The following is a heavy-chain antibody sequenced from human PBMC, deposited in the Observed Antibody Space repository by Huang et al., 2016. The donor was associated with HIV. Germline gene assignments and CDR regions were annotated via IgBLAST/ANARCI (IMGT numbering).Heavy chain of an antibody. CDR2: ISAYNGNT. CDR3: ARGRDIVVVPAALPPYFDY. V-gene: IGHV1-18*04. Sequence: QVQLVQSGAEVKKPGASVKVSCKASGYTFTSYGISWVRQAPGQGLEWMGWISAYNGNTNYAQKLQGRVTMTTDTSTSTAYMELRSLRADDTAVYYWARGRDIVVVPAALPPYFDYWGQGTLVTVSS. J-gene: IGHJ4*02. CDR1: GYTFTSYG. D-gene: IGHD2-2*02.